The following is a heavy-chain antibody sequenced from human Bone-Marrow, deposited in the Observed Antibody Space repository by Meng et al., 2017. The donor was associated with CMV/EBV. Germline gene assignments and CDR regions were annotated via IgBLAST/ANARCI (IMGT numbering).Heavy chain of an antibody. J-gene: IGHJ6*02. Sequence: GESLKISCAASGFTFSSYSMNWVRQAPGKGLEWVSSISSSSSYIYYADSVKGRFTISRDNAKNSLYLQMESLRAEDTALYYCARATLRDLYGMDVWGQGTTVTVYS. CDR3: ARATLRDLYGMDV. V-gene: IGHV3-21*01. CDR2: ISSSSSYI. CDR1: GFTFSSYS.